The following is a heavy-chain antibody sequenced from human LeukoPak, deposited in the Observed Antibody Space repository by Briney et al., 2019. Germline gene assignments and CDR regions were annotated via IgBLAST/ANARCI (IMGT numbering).Heavy chain of an antibody. Sequence: GGSLRLSCAPSGFTFSDYSMNWVRQAPGRRLEWVASISTVSTYTFYGDSVEGRLSISRDNAKNVLYLHMSRLTAEDTAVYYCARDGSGLFLYYYMDVWGKGTTVTVSS. D-gene: IGHD6-25*01. CDR1: GFTFSDYS. CDR3: ARDGSGLFLYYYMDV. J-gene: IGHJ6*03. CDR2: ISTVSTYT. V-gene: IGHV3-21*06.